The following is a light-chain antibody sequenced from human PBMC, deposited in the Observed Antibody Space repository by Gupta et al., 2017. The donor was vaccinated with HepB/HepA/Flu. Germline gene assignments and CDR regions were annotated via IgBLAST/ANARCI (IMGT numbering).Light chain of an antibody. CDR1: QDITNY. Sequence: DIQMTQSPSSLSASVADRVTITCQASQDITNYLNWYQQKAGKAPKLLIYDATSLETGVASRFSGSGCGTHFTLTISSRQPEDIATYYCQQQDNLPPRTFGQGTKVEIK. V-gene: IGKV1-33*01. CDR3: QQQDNLPPRT. CDR2: DAT. J-gene: IGKJ1*01.